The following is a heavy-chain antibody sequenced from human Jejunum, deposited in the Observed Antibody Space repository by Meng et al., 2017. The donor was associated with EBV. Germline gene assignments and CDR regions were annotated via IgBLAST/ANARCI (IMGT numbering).Heavy chain of an antibody. V-gene: IGHV4-4*02. D-gene: IGHD4/OR15-4a*01. CDR3: ARDRCVDDY. CDR2: FHHSGST. CDR1: RGSFSTNNC. J-gene: IGHJ4*02. Sequence: QVQLHEECQRLVKPYGTLSHTCAVSRGSFSTNNCWSRVRQPPGKLREYIGEFHHSGSTKYNPALKSRVTIAVDKSNNHVSLKLSSVTAADTAVYYCARDRCVDDYWGQGTLVTVSS.